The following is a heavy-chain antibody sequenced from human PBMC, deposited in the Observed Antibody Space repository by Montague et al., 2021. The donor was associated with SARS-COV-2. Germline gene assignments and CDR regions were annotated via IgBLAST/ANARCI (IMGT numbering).Heavy chain of an antibody. CDR2: INSNGGT. J-gene: IGHJ5*02. Sequence: SETLSLTCTVSGGSISSHFWSFIRQPPGKGLEWIGYINSNGGTNDNPSLRSRLTMSVDMSKNQFSLQLRSMTPADTAVYFCARATSVRGAVSWFDPWGQGILVTVSS. D-gene: IGHD3-10*01. CDR1: GGSISSHF. CDR3: ARATSVRGAVSWFDP. V-gene: IGHV4-59*11.